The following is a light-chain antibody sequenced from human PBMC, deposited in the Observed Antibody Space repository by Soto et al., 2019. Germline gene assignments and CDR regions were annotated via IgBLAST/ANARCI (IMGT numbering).Light chain of an antibody. CDR2: DAS. J-gene: IGKJ4*01. CDR3: QQRSSWPLT. V-gene: IGKV3-11*02. Sequence: EIVLTQSPATLSLSPGERATLSCRASQTVSSYLAWYQQKAGQAPRPLIYDASNRAPGIPARCSGSGSGRDFTLTISSLEPEDFAVYYCQQRSSWPLTVGGGTQVESK. CDR1: QTVSSY.